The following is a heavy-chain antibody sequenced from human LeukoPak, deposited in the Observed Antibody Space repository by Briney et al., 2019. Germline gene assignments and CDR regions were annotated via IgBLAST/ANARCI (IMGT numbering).Heavy chain of an antibody. CDR2: FRPENDVP. CDR1: ENRLTQLP. D-gene: IGHD3/OR15-3a*01. Sequence: ASVRVSCKLSENRLTQLPMHWVRQAPGEGLECVGGFRPENDVPIYAQKFQGRVAMTTDTSTDTAYMELRSLKSDDTAVYFCATLLDSFWSGHSVPPEDYWGQGTLVTVSS. J-gene: IGHJ4*02. CDR3: ATLLDSFWSGHSVPPEDY. V-gene: IGHV1-24*01.